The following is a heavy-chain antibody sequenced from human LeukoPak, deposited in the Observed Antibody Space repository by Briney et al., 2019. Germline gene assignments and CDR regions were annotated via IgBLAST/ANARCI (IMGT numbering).Heavy chain of an antibody. CDR2: ISSSSSTI. D-gene: IGHD4-23*01. V-gene: IGHV3-48*01. CDR3: ARDLGYGGNPFDY. CDR1: GFTFSSYS. J-gene: IGHJ4*02. Sequence: GGSLRLSCAASGFTFSSYSMNWVRQAPGKGLEWVSYISSSSSTIYYADSVKGRFTISRDNAKNSLYLQMNSLRAEDTAVYYCARDLGYGGNPFDYWGQGTLVTVSS.